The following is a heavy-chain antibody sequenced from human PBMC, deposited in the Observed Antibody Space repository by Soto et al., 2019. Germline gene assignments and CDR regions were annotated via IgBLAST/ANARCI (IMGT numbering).Heavy chain of an antibody. J-gene: IGHJ4*02. V-gene: IGHV1-69*01. CDR3: ATRGTQGRWLEFADY. Sequence: QVQLVQSGAEVKRPGSSVMVSCEASGGTFSSLGLTWVRQAPGQGLEWMGGIIPISGRTTFAPKFLGRVTITADESTRTTYMELTALTSDDTAIYYCATRGTQGRWLEFADYWGQGTRVTVSS. CDR1: GGTFSSLG. CDR2: IIPISGRT. D-gene: IGHD5-12*01.